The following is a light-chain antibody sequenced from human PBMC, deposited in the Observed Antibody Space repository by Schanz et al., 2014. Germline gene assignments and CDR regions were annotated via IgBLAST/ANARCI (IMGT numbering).Light chain of an antibody. CDR3: AAWDDSLNGWV. Sequence: QSVLTQPPSASGTPGQTVTISSSGSSSNIGSNTVNWYQRFPGKAPKLLIFSNDQRPSGVPERFSGSKSGTSASLAISGLQSEDEADYYCAAWDDSLNGWVFGGGTKLTVL. CDR2: SND. V-gene: IGLV1-44*01. CDR1: SSNIGSNT. J-gene: IGLJ3*02.